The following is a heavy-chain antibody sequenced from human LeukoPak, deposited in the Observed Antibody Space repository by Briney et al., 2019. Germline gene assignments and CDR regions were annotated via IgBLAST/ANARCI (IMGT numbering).Heavy chain of an antibody. CDR2: INPSGGST. CDR3: ARECQLCLRAFDY. Sequence: GASVSVSYGASGYTFTIHYMHWVRQAPGQGPEGMGIINPSGGSTTYSQKFQGRVTMTGDTSTSTVYMELSSLRSEHTAVYYCARECQLCLRAFDYWGQGTLVTVSS. J-gene: IGHJ4*02. CDR1: GYTFTIHY. D-gene: IGHD2-2*01. V-gene: IGHV1-46*01.